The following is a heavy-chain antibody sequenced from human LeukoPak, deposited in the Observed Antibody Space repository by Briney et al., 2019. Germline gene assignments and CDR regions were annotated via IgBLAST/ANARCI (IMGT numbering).Heavy chain of an antibody. CDR1: GFTFSSYA. CDR2: ISGSGGST. CDR3: AKDWIVVVPAAPDY. J-gene: IGHJ4*02. D-gene: IGHD2-2*01. V-gene: IGHV3-23*01. Sequence: GGSLRLSGAASGFTFSSYAMSWVRQAPGKGLEWVSAISGSGGSTYYADSVKGRFTISRDNSKNTLYLQMNSLRAEDTAVYYCAKDWIVVVPAAPDYWGQGTLVTVSS.